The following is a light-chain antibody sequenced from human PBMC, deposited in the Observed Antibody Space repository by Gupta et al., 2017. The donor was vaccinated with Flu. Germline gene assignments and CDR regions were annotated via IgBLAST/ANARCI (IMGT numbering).Light chain of an antibody. CDR2: VGS. CDR1: QSLLHSIGCNY. Sequence: DIVMTLSPLSLPVTLGEPASISCRSSQSLLHSIGCNYSAWYLQKRGQSPQLLIYVGSMRASGVPGRCSGSGSGTDFTLKISRVEAEDVGVYYCMQALQTPPAFGQGTKLEI. CDR3: MQALQTPPA. J-gene: IGKJ2*01. V-gene: IGKV2-28*01.